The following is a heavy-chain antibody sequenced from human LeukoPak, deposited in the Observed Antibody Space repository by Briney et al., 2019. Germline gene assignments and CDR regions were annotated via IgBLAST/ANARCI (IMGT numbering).Heavy chain of an antibody. V-gene: IGHV3-64D*06. CDR2: ITYNGRST. D-gene: IGHD3-22*01. CDR1: GFTFSRYA. J-gene: IGHJ4*02. Sequence: GGSLRLSCSASGFTFSRYAMHWVRQPPGKGLEYVSAITYNGRSTYYADSVKGRFTISRDNSKNTLYLQMSSLRAEDTAVYYCASTYSYDSSGYYPFDYWGQGTLVTAPS. CDR3: ASTYSYDSSGYYPFDY.